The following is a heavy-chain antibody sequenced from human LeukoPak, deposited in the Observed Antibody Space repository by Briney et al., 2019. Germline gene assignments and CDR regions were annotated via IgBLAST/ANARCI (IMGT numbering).Heavy chain of an antibody. J-gene: IGHJ5*02. V-gene: IGHV4-39*07. CDR3: ASDEGGTTPARFDP. Sequence: SETLSLTCTVSGGSISSSSYYWGWIRQPPGKGLEWIGSIYYSGSTYYNPSLKSRVTISVDTSKNQFSLKLSSVTAADTAVYYCASDEGGTTPARFDPWGQGTLVTVSS. CDR2: IYYSGST. D-gene: IGHD4-17*01. CDR1: GGSISSSSYY.